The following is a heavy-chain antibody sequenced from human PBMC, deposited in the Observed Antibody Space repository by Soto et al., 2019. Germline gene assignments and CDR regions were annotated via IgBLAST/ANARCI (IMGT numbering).Heavy chain of an antibody. CDR1: GFTFSAYA. CDR3: AKDATAVNGVWDPFDM. J-gene: IGHJ3*02. V-gene: IGHV3-23*01. Sequence: GGSMRLSCAASGFTFSAYAMSWVRQAPGKGLQWVSGVGGSDTDKHYADSVRGRFTVSRDNSKNTLYLQMNSLRVDDTAVYYCAKDATAVNGVWDPFDMWGQGTEVTVSS. D-gene: IGHD2-8*01. CDR2: VGGSDTDK.